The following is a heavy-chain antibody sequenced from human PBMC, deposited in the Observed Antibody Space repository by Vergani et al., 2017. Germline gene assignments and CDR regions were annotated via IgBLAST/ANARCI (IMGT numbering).Heavy chain of an antibody. CDR2: IIPILGIA. CDR1: GGTFSSYT. CDR3: ARDIEASGDYSIDI. Sequence: VSCKASGGTFSSYTISWVRQAPGQGLEWMGRIIPILGIANYAQKFQGRVTITADKSTSTAYMELSSLRSEDTAVYYCARDIEASGDYSIDIWGQGTMVTVSS. D-gene: IGHD4-11*01. V-gene: IGHV1-69*04. J-gene: IGHJ3*02.